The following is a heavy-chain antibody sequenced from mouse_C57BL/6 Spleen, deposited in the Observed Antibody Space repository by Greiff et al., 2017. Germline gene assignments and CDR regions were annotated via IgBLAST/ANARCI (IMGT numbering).Heavy chain of an antibody. CDR2: ISSGGDYI. CDR3: TRVVLRSPWFAY. J-gene: IGHJ3*01. CDR1: GFTFSSYA. D-gene: IGHD1-1*01. Sequence: EVKLVESGAGLVKPGGSLKLSCAASGFTFSSYAMSWVRQTPEKRLEWVAYISSGGDYIYYADTVKGRFTISRDNARNTLYLQMSSLKSEDTAMYYCTRVVLRSPWFAYWGQGTLVTVSA. V-gene: IGHV5-9-1*02.